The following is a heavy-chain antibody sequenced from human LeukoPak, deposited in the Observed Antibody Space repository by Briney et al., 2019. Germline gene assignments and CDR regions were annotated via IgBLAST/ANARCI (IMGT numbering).Heavy chain of an antibody. J-gene: IGHJ4*02. Sequence: GGSLRLSCAASGFTFSSYGVSWVRQAPGKGLEWVSAISGSGGSTYYADSVKGRFTISRDNSKNTLYLQMNSLRTEDTAVYYCAKVGDNWDFDYWGQGTLVSVSS. V-gene: IGHV3-23*01. CDR1: GFTFSSYG. CDR3: AKVGDNWDFDY. D-gene: IGHD3-16*01. CDR2: ISGSGGST.